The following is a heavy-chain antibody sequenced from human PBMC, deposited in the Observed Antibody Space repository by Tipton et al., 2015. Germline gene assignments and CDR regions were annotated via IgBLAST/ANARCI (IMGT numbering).Heavy chain of an antibody. J-gene: IGHJ4*02. CDR3: ARQRILQNVPSRFDY. D-gene: IGHD2-15*01. CDR1: GDSIRRSNW. V-gene: IGHV4-4*02. Sequence: GLVKPSGTLSVTCAVSGDSIRRSNWWSWVRQPPGKGLEWIGEIHHSGSTNYNPSLMSRVTISLDKSKNQFSLKLSSVTAADTAVYYCARQRILQNVPSRFDYWGQGTLVTVSS. CDR2: IHHSGST.